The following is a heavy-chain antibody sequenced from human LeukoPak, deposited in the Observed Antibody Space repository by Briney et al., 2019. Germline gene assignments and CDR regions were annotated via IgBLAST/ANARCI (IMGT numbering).Heavy chain of an antibody. CDR1: GYPFTYYW. J-gene: IGHJ4*02. D-gene: IGHD1-26*01. CDR3: ARLISGTYYFDS. V-gene: IGHV5-51*01. CDR2: IYPDDSDT. Sequence: GAALEISYKASGYPFTYYWIGGGRQMPRKGLEGMGIIYPDDSDTRYSPSFQGQVTMSADKSFSTAYLQCSSLKASDSAMYYCARLISGTYYFDSWGQGTLVTVSS.